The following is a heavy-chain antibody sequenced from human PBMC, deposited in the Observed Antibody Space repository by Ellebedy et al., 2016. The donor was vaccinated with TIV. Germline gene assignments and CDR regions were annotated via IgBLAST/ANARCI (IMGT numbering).Heavy chain of an antibody. J-gene: IGHJ6*03. CDR2: IYYSGST. V-gene: IGHV4-31*03. CDR3: ARGGDYDFWSGRLQGAHYYYYYYMDV. CDR1: GGSISSGGYY. D-gene: IGHD3-3*01. Sequence: SETLSLTXTVSGGSISSGGYYWSWIRQHPGKGLEWIGYIYYSGSTYYNPSLKSRVTISVDTSKNQFSLKLSSVTAADTAVYYCARGGDYDFWSGRLQGAHYYYYYYMDVWGKGTTVTVSS.